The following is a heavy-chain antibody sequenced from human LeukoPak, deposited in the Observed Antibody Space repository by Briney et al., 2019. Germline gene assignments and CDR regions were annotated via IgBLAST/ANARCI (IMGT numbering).Heavy chain of an antibody. D-gene: IGHD2-2*01. CDR3: ARDAGLRSTSGTRYNWFDP. J-gene: IGHJ5*02. CDR2: IYYSGST. Sequence: SETLSLTCTVSGGSISSSSYYWGWIRQPPGKGLEWIGSIYYSGSTYYNPSLKSRVTISVDTSKNQFSLKLSSVTAADTAVYYCARDAGLRSTSGTRYNWFDPWGQGTLVTVSS. CDR1: GGSISSSSYY. V-gene: IGHV4-39*07.